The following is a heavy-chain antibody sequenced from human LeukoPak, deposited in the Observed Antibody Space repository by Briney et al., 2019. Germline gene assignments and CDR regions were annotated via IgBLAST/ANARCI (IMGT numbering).Heavy chain of an antibody. CDR3: ARDRLGDY. Sequence: GGSLRLSCAASAFTFSSYWMSWVRQAPGKGLEWVANIKQDGSEKYYVDSVKGRFTISRDNAKNSLYLQMNSLRAEDTAVYYCARDRLGDYWGQGTLVTVSS. V-gene: IGHV3-7*01. CDR1: AFTFSSYW. CDR2: IKQDGSEK. J-gene: IGHJ4*02.